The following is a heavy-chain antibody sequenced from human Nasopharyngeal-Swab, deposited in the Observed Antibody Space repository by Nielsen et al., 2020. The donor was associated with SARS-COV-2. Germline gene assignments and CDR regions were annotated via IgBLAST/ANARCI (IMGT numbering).Heavy chain of an antibody. Sequence: ASVKVSCKASGYTFTSYGISWVRQAPGQGLEWMGWISVYSGNTNYGQKFQGRVTMTTDTSTSTAYMELRSLRSDDTAVYYCARDRVVVVTGSSSDYYYYGMDVWGQGTTVTVSS. CDR1: GYTFTSYG. J-gene: IGHJ6*02. CDR3: ARDRVVVVTGSSSDYYYYGMDV. CDR2: ISVYSGNT. D-gene: IGHD2-21*02. V-gene: IGHV1-18*01.